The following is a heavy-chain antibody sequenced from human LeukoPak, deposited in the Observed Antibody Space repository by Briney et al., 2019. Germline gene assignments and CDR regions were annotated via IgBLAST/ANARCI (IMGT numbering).Heavy chain of an antibody. Sequence: GGSLRLSCAASGFTFDDYGMSWVRQAPGKGLEWVSGINWNGGSTGYADSVKGRFTISRDNAKNSLYLQMNSLRAEDTALYYCACRCSGAYSSSGWGQGTMVTVSS. J-gene: IGHJ3*01. CDR2: INWNGGST. CDR3: ACRCSGAYSSSG. CDR1: GFTFDDYG. V-gene: IGHV3-20*04. D-gene: IGHD6-13*01.